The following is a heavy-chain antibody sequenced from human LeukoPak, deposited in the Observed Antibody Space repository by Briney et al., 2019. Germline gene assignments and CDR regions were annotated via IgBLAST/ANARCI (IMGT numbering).Heavy chain of an antibody. CDR3: AQYIVGATCNY. V-gene: IGHV1-18*01. D-gene: IGHD1-26*01. CDR2: TSAYNGNT. CDR1: GYTFTSYG. Sequence: ASVKVSCKASGYTFTSYGISWVRQAPGQGLEWMGWTSAYNGNTNYAQKLQGRVTMTTDTSTSTAYMELRSLRSDDTAVYYCAQYIVGATCNYWGQGTLVTVSS. J-gene: IGHJ4*02.